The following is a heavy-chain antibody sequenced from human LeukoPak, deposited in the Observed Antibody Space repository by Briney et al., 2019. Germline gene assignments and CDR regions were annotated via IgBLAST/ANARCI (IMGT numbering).Heavy chain of an antibody. V-gene: IGHV4-34*01. Sequence: PSETLSLTCTVYGGSFSDYYWNWIRQPPGKGLEWIGEINHSGSSNYNPSLESRVTISVDTSKSQFSLKVTSVTAADTAVYYCARGYSKFVASSYLDLWGRGTLVTVSS. CDR1: GGSFSDYY. CDR2: INHSGSS. J-gene: IGHJ2*01. CDR3: ARGYSKFVASSYLDL. D-gene: IGHD4-11*01.